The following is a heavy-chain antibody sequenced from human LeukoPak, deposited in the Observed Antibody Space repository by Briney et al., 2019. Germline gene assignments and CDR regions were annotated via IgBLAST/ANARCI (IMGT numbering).Heavy chain of an antibody. CDR3: AKRQGGSYDFDY. V-gene: IGHV3-23*01. CDR2: ITSGGTT. D-gene: IGHD1-26*01. J-gene: IGHJ4*02. CDR1: GFSFSSYA. Sequence: GGSLRLSCAASGFSFSSYAMSWVRQAPGKGLEWVSGITSGGTTYYAGSVKGRFTISRDNSKNTLYLQMNSPRAEDTAVYYCAKRQGGSYDFDYWGQGTLVTVSS.